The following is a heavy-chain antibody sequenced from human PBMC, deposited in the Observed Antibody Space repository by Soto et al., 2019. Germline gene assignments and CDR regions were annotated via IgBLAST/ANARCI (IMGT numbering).Heavy chain of an antibody. CDR1: GYIFTDYY. V-gene: IGHV1-2*02. CDR2: INPNSGGT. Sequence: RASVKVSCKASGYIFTDYYMNWVRQAPGQGLEWMGWINPNSGGTNYAQKFQGRVTMTTDTSITTAYMELSGLRSDDTAVYYCSRPYCGSNSCHNWFDPWGQGTLVTVSS. D-gene: IGHD2-2*01. J-gene: IGHJ5*02. CDR3: SRPYCGSNSCHNWFDP.